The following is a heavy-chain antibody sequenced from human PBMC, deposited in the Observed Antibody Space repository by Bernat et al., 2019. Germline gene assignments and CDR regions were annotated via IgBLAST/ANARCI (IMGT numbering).Heavy chain of an antibody. V-gene: IGHV3-23*01. D-gene: IGHD1-26*01. CDR2: ISGSGGST. Sequence: EVQLLESGGGLVQSGGSLRLSCAASGFTFSTYAMSWVRQAPGKGLEWVSAISGSGGSTYYADSVKGRFTISRDNSKNTLYLQMSSLRAEDTAVYYCAKKPTSTGSHYHFDYWGQGTLVTVSS. CDR3: AKKPTSTGSHYHFDY. J-gene: IGHJ4*02. CDR1: GFTFSTYA.